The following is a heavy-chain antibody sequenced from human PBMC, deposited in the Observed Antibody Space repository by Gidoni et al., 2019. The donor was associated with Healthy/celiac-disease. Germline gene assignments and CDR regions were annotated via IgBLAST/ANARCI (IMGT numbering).Heavy chain of an antibody. Sequence: VQLVESGGGVVQPGRSLRLSVAASVFIFSSYAMHWVRQAPGKGLEWVAVISYDGSNKYYADSVKGRFTISRDNSKNTLYLQMNSLRAEDTAVYYCARDLGGNSGSYFDYWGQGTLVTVSS. V-gene: IGHV3-30-3*01. CDR3: ARDLGGNSGSYFDY. J-gene: IGHJ4*02. D-gene: IGHD5-12*01. CDR1: VFIFSSYA. CDR2: ISYDGSNK.